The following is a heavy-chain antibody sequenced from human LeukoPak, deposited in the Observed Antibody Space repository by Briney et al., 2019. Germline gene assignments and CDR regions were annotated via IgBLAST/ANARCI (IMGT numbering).Heavy chain of an antibody. CDR2: ISYSGST. CDR3: ASFPGYSSGWYEGDY. D-gene: IGHD6-19*01. CDR1: GGSISSYY. V-gene: IGHV4-59*01. J-gene: IGHJ4*02. Sequence: SETLSLTCTVSGGSISSYYWSWIRQSPGKGLEWIGYISYSGSTNYNPSLKSRITISVDTSKNQFSLKLSSVTAADTAVYYCASFPGYSSGWYEGDYWGQGTLVTVSS.